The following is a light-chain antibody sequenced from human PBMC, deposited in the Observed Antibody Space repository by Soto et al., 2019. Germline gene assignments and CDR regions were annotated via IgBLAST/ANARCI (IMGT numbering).Light chain of an antibody. CDR2: DAS. Sequence: DIQMTQSPSSLSASVGDRVTITCQASQDISKFLNWYQLKPGKAPRLLIFDASSVETGVPSRFSGSGSGTHFTFTIDSLQAEDLATHYCQQYEDLPLTFGGGTTVEI. V-gene: IGKV1-33*01. CDR1: QDISKF. CDR3: QQYEDLPLT. J-gene: IGKJ4*01.